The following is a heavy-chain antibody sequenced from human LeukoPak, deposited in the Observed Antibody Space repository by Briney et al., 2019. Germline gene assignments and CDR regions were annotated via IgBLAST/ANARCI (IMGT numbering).Heavy chain of an antibody. CDR3: ARLCLEITMIVVVFMPPQVWFDP. CDR1: GFTFSSYA. J-gene: IGHJ5*02. CDR2: ISHSGRT. V-gene: IGHV4-34*08. D-gene: IGHD3-22*01. Sequence: GSLRLSCAASGFTFSSYAMSWVRQPPGRGLEWIGEISHSGRTNYNPSLKSRHTMSIDTSKNQFSMRLTSMTAADTAVYYCARLCLEITMIVVVFMPPQVWFDPWGQGTLVTVSS.